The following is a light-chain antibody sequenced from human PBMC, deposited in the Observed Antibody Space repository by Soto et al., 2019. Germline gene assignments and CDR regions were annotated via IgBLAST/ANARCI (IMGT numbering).Light chain of an antibody. CDR2: DVS. V-gene: IGLV2-14*01. Sequence: LTQPASVSGSPGQSITISCTGTSSDVGGSNYVSWYQQLPGKAPKLMIYDVSDRPSGVSNRFSGSKSGNTASLTISGLQAEDEADYYCSSYTSSSLYVFGTGTKLTVL. CDR3: SSYTSSSLYV. J-gene: IGLJ1*01. CDR1: SSDVGGSNY.